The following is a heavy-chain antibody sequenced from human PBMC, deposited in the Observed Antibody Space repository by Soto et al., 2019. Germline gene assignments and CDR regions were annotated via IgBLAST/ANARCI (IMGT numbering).Heavy chain of an antibody. CDR2: IRSKAYGETT. D-gene: IGHD2-2*01. CDR3: TRYTYTSRYSYFGMDV. V-gene: IGHV3-49*03. Sequence: GGSLRLACTCSGFTFGDYAISWSRQAPGKGLEWVGAIRSKAYGETTDYAASVKGRFTILRDDSKSIAYLQLNSLQSEDTGVYYCTRYTYTSRYSYFGMDVWGHGTTVTVSS. CDR1: GFTFGDYA. J-gene: IGHJ6*02.